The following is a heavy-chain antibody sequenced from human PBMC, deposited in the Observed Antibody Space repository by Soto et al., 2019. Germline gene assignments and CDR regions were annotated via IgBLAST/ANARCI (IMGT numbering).Heavy chain of an antibody. J-gene: IGHJ4*02. V-gene: IGHV1-18*01. CDR3: ARVQSGYDFAY. CDR2: ISANNGNT. Sequence: QVQLVQSGAEVKKPGASVKVSCKAYGYTFTSYGINWVRHAPGQGLEWMGWISANNGNTHYAQKVEGRVTKTTDSSASTAYMELRSLRSDDTAVYYCARVQSGYDFAYWGQGTLVTVSS. D-gene: IGHD5-12*01. CDR1: GYTFTSYG.